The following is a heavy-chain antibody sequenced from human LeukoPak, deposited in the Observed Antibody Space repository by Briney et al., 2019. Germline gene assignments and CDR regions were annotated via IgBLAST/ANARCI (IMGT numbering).Heavy chain of an antibody. Sequence: PGGSLRLSCAASGFTVSSNYMSWVRQAPGKGLEWVSVIYSGGSTYYADSVKGRFTISRDNSKNTLYLQMNSLRAEDTAVYYCAGEISWFGPRASYYYYYYMDVWAKGPRSPSP. CDR1: GFTVSSNY. CDR2: IYSGGST. J-gene: IGHJ6*03. CDR3: AGEISWFGPRASYYYYYYMDV. V-gene: IGHV3-66*02. D-gene: IGHD3-10*01.